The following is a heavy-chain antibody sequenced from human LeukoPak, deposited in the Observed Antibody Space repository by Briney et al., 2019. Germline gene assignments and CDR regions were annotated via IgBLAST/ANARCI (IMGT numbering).Heavy chain of an antibody. Sequence: PGGSLRLSCAASGFTFSSYAMSWVRQAPGKGLEWVSAISGSGGSTYYADSVKGRFTISRDNSKNTLYLQMNSLRAEDTAVYYCAKERYYYDSSGYFQFFDYWGQGTLVTVSS. D-gene: IGHD3-22*01. CDR3: AKERYYYDSSGYFQFFDY. J-gene: IGHJ4*02. V-gene: IGHV3-23*01. CDR1: GFTFSSYA. CDR2: ISGSGGST.